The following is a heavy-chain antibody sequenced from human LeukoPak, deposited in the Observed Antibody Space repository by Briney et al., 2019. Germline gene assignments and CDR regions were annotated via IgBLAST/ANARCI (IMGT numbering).Heavy chain of an antibody. CDR1: GYTFTGYY. V-gene: IGHV1-2*02. CDR3: ARAEMDTAMVWVPY. Sequence: ASVKVSCKASGYTFTGYYMHWVRQAPGRGLEWMGWINPNSGGTSYAQKFQGRVTMTRDTSISTAYMELSRLRSDDTAVYYCARAEMDTAMVWVPYWGQGTLVTVSS. D-gene: IGHD5-18*01. CDR2: INPNSGGT. J-gene: IGHJ4*02.